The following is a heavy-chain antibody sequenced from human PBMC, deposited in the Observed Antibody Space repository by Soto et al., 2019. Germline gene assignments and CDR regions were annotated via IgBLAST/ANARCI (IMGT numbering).Heavy chain of an antibody. J-gene: IGHJ4*02. CDR2: ISGYNVNT. CDR3: ARGWVGAGRYFDY. CDR1: GYTFISYG. V-gene: IGHV1-18*01. D-gene: IGHD2-15*01. Sequence: ASVKVSCKASGYTFISYGISWVRQAPGQGLEWMGWISGYNVNTKYVQKLQGRVTMTTDTSTSTAYMELRSLSSDDTAVYYCARGWVGAGRYFDYWGQGTLVTVSS.